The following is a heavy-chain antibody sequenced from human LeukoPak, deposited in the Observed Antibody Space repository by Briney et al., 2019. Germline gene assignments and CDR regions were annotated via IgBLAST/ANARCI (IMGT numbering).Heavy chain of an antibody. D-gene: IGHD5-24*01. J-gene: IGHJ4*02. CDR1: GFTVSSNS. Sequence: GGSLRLSCAASGFTVSSNSMSWVRQAPGKGLEWVSYISSSGSTIYYADSVKGRFTISRDNAKNSLYLQMNSLRAEDTAVYYCARVPRDLPPYFDYWGQGTLVTVSS. V-gene: IGHV3-48*03. CDR3: ARVPRDLPPYFDY. CDR2: ISSSGSTI.